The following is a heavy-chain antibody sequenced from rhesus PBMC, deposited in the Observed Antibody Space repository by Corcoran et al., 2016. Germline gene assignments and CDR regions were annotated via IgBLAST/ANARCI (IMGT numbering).Heavy chain of an antibody. J-gene: IGHJ4*01. Sequence: QVQLQESGPGLVKPSETLSLTCAVSGYSISSGYYWGWILPPPGKGLEYIGYIRGISGTTYPHPSLKSRVTISKDTSKNQFSRKLSSVTAADTAVYYCARGYGNYWDYWGQGVLVTVSS. D-gene: IGHD4-29*01. CDR1: GYSISSGYY. CDR3: ARGYGNYWDY. V-gene: IGHV4-99*02. CDR2: IRGISGTT.